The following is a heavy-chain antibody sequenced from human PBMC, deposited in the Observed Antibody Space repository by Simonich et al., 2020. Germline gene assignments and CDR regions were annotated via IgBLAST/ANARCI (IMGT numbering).Heavy chain of an antibody. J-gene: IGHJ3*02. CDR1: GGSFSGYY. D-gene: IGHD3-16*01. CDR3: ARPLGIVWAFDI. CDR2: INHSGST. Sequence: QVQLQQWGAGLLKPSETLSLTCAVYGGSFSGYYWSWIRQPPGKGLEWIGEINHSGSTNYNPSLKCRDTISVDTSKNQFSLKLSSVTAADTAVYYCARPLGIVWAFDIWGQGTMVTVSS. V-gene: IGHV4-34*01.